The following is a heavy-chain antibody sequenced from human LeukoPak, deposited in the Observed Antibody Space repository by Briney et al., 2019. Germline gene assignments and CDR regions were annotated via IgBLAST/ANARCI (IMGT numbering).Heavy chain of an antibody. CDR1: GGSISSYY. D-gene: IGHD3-22*01. V-gene: IGHV4-59*12. Sequence: NSSETLSLTCTVSGGSISSYYWSWIRQPPGKGLEWIGYIYYSGSTNYNPSLKSRVTISVDTSKNQFSLKLSSVTAADTAVYYCARGSNYYDTRRRFDYWGQGTLVTVSS. CDR3: ARGSNYYDTRRRFDY. CDR2: IYYSGST. J-gene: IGHJ4*02.